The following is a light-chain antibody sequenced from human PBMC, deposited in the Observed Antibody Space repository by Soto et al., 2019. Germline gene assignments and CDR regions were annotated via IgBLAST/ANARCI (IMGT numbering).Light chain of an antibody. CDR2: NNN. Sequence: QSVLTQPPSASGTPGQRVTISCSGSRASIGSNTVTWYQHLPGAAPKLLVYNNNQRPSGVPDRFSGSKSDTSASLAISGLQFEDEADYYCSSYTSSSTPIVVFGGGTKLTVL. V-gene: IGLV1-44*01. J-gene: IGLJ2*01. CDR3: SSYTSSSTPIVV. CDR1: RASIGSNT.